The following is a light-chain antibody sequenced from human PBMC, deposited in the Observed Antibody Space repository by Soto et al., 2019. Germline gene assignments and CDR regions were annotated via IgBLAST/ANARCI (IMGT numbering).Light chain of an antibody. CDR1: QGIRSY. Sequence: DIQLTQSPSFLSASVGDRGTITCRASQGIRSYLAWYQQRPGKAPELLIYGASTLRPGGASRFSGSGSGTEFTLTISSLQPEDFATYFCQQLNTFPPFFTFGPGTKVDTK. V-gene: IGKV1-9*01. CDR3: QQLNTFPPFFT. CDR2: GAS. J-gene: IGKJ3*01.